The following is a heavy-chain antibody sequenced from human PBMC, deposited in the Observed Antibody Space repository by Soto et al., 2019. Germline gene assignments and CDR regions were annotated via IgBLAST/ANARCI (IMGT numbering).Heavy chain of an antibody. V-gene: IGHV3-11*01. CDR1: GFIFTDYS. CDR3: ARASSYSSSWHYYYGMDV. D-gene: IGHD6-6*01. J-gene: IGHJ6*02. Sequence: GGSLRLSCAASGFIFTDYSMTWIRQAPGKGLEWVSYISNGDETTQYADSVKGRFTVSRDNAKKVLFLQMSSLRSEDTAVYYCARASSYSSSWHYYYGMDVWGQGTTVTVSS. CDR2: ISNGDETT.